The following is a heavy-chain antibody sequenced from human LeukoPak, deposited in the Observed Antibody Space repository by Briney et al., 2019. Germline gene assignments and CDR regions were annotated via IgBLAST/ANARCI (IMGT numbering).Heavy chain of an antibody. V-gene: IGHV1-69*05. D-gene: IGHD1-26*01. Sequence: GASVKVSCKASGGTFSSYAISWVRQAPGQGLEWMRRIIPIFGTANYAQKFQGRVTITTDESTSTAYMELSSLRSEDTAVYYCARGDGNRNDLFDYWGQGTLVTVSS. CDR1: GGTFSSYA. J-gene: IGHJ4*02. CDR2: IIPIFGTA. CDR3: ARGDGNRNDLFDY.